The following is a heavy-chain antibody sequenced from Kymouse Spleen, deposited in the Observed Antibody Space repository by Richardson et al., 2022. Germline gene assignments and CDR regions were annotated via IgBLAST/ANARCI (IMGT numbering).Heavy chain of an antibody. CDR3: AKDKYSSPWYYYYGMDV. CDR1: GFTFSSYA. CDR2: ISGSGGST. Sequence: EVQLVESGGGLVQPGGSLRLSCAASGFTFSSYAMSWVRQAPGKGLEWVSAISGSGGSTYYADSVKGRFTISRDNSKNTLYLQMNSLRAEDTAVYYCAKDKYSSPWYYYYGMDVWGQGTTVTVSS. J-gene: IGHJ6*02. D-gene: IGHD6-6*01. V-gene: IGHV3-23*04.